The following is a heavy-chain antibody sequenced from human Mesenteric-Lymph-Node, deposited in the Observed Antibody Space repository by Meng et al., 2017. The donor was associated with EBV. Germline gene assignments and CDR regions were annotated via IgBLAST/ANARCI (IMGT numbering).Heavy chain of an antibody. J-gene: IGHJ5*02. CDR1: CDSISRSDNY. CDR2: LFYTGSI. Sequence: QLRLRESGPGLAKPAETLSLTCTVSCDSISRSDNYWGWIRQPPGRGLEWIGSLFYTGSIYYNPSLKSRVAISVDRSKNQFYLRLSSVTAADTAVYYCAKDSRNYENSWLDPWGQGTLVTVSS. CDR3: AKDSRNYENSWLDP. D-gene: IGHD1-7*01. V-gene: IGHV4-39*07.